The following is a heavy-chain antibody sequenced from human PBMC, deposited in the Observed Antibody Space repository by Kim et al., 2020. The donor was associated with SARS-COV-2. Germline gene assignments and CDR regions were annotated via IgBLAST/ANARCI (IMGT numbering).Heavy chain of an antibody. CDR1: GYTFTSYG. J-gene: IGHJ6*03. V-gene: IGHV1-18*01. Sequence: ASVKVSCKASGYTFTSYGISWVRQAPGQGLEWMGWISAYNGNTNYAQKLQGRVTMTTDTSTSTAYMELRSLRSDDTAVYYCARDHVHDPHCTNGVCYTLFSGWRNPLMDVWGKGTTVTVSS. D-gene: IGHD2-8*01. CDR3: ARDHVHDPHCTNGVCYTLFSGWRNPLMDV. CDR2: ISAYNGNT.